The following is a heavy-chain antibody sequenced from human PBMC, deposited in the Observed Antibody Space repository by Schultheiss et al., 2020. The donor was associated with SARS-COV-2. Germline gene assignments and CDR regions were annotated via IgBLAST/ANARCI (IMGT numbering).Heavy chain of an antibody. CDR1: GYTFTSYA. Sequence: SVKVSCKASGYTFTSYAISWVRQAPGQGLEWMGGIIPIFGTANYAQKFQGRVMITADESTSTAYMELSSLRSEDTAVYYCARKPLEAAELYFDSWGQGTMVTVSS. CDR2: IIPIFGTA. J-gene: IGHJ4*02. CDR3: ARKPLEAAELYFDS. V-gene: IGHV1-69*13. D-gene: IGHD2-15*01.